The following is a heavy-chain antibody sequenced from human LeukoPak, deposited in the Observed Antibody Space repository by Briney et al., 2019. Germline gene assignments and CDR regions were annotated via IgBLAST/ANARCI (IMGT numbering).Heavy chain of an antibody. CDR1: GGSISSSSYY. J-gene: IGHJ2*01. CDR2: IYYSGST. Sequence: SATLSLTCTVAGGSISSSSYYWGWIRQPPGKGLEWIGSIYYSGSTYYNPSLKSRVTISVDTSKNQFSLKLSSVTAADTAVYYCARIPAIVVVPAARGWYFDLWGRGTLVTVSS. V-gene: IGHV4-39*01. CDR3: ARIPAIVVVPAARGWYFDL. D-gene: IGHD2-2*01.